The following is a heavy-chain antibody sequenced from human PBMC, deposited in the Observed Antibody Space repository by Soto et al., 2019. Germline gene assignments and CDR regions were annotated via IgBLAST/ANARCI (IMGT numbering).Heavy chain of an antibody. D-gene: IGHD3-10*01. Sequence: ETLSLTCTVSGGSISSSSYYWGWIRQPPGKGLEWVSSISSTGSYIYYADSVKGRFTISRDNAKNSLYLQMNSLRAEDTAVYYCARIYGSGLKSGGMDVWGQGTTVTVSS. J-gene: IGHJ6*02. CDR1: GGSISSSS. CDR3: ARIYGSGLKSGGMDV. CDR2: ISSTGSYI. V-gene: IGHV3-21*01.